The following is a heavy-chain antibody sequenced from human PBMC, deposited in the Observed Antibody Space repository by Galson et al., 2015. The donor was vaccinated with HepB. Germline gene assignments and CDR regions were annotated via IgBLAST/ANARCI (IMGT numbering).Heavy chain of an antibody. Sequence: SLRLSCAASGFMFSTYTMHWVRQAPGKGLEWVALMSDDGTHEIYADSVKGRFTISRDNSQNTLYLQMSSLRTADTAVYYCARALSSSWYCAFWGQGTLVTVSS. D-gene: IGHD6-13*01. CDR2: MSDDGTHE. CDR3: ARALSSSWYCAF. J-gene: IGHJ4*02. V-gene: IGHV3-30*03. CDR1: GFMFSTYT.